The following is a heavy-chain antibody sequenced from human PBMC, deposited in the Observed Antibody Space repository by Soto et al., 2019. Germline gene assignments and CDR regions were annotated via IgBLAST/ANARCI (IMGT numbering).Heavy chain of an antibody. D-gene: IGHD3-3*01. J-gene: IGHJ6*01. CDR2: IYTGGST. CDR1: GFTVNSNY. CDR3: ARLPYDFWKNYYYGMDV. Sequence: EVQLVESGGGLVQPGGSLRLSCAASGFTVNSNYMNWVRQAPGKGLEWLSVIYTGGSTYYADSVKGRFTISRDNSRNTLFLQMNSLRAEDTAVYYCARLPYDFWKNYYYGMDVW. V-gene: IGHV3-66*04.